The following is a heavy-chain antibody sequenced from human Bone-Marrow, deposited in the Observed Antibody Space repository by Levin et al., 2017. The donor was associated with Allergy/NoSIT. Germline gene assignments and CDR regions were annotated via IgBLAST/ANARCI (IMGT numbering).Heavy chain of an antibody. CDR1: GFIFSSYG. J-gene: IGHJ5*02. CDR2: LYDGDDE. V-gene: IGHV3-30*03. D-gene: IGHD5-12*01. Sequence: GGSLRLSCEASGFIFSSYGIHWVRQAPGKGLEWVARLYDGDDELYGESVKGRFTISRDKSKNTVYLQMNSLRAEDTAVYYCARDRGYSGYDSTYFDPWGQGTLVTVSS. CDR3: ARDRGYSGYDSTYFDP.